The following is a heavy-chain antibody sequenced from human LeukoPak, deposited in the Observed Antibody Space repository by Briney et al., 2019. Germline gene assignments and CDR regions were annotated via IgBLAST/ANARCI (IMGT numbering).Heavy chain of an antibody. CDR1: GFTVSSNY. Sequence: PGGSLRLSCAASGFTVSSNYMSWVRQAPGKGLEWVSVIYSGGSTYYADSVKGRFTISRDNSKNTLYLQMNSLRAEDTAVYYCAKNLELWFGDLLYFDSWGQGTLVTVSS. V-gene: IGHV3-53*01. D-gene: IGHD3-10*01. J-gene: IGHJ4*02. CDR3: AKNLELWFGDLLYFDS. CDR2: IYSGGST.